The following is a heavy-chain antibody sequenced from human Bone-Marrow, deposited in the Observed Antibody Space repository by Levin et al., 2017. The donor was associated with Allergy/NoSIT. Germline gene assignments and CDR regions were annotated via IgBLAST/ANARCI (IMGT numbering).Heavy chain of an antibody. J-gene: IGHJ5*02. Sequence: NTSETLSLTCAVYGGSFNDFCSWIRQSPGKGLEWIGEISQSGNTNYNPSLASRVTISADTSKNQVSLRLSSVTAADTAVYYCARGRCRGAIFGCAAFSSWGQGTLVTVSS. CDR2: ISQSGNT. D-gene: IGHD3-3*01. V-gene: IGHV4-34*01. CDR1: GGSFNDF. CDR3: ARGRCRGAIFGCAAFSS.